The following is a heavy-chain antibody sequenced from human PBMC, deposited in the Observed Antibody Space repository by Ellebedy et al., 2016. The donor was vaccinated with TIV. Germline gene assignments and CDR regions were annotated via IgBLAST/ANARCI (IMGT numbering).Heavy chain of an antibody. Sequence: GESLKISCAASRFSFSSYWMSWVRQSPGKGLEWVANINQDGSEKYYVDSVKGRFTISRDSAKNSLYLQMNSLRADDAAMYYCATDGSYGDYLSPTHAFEIWGQGTMLIVSS. CDR1: RFSFSSYW. V-gene: IGHV3-7*01. CDR2: INQDGSEK. CDR3: ATDGSYGDYLSPTHAFEI. J-gene: IGHJ3*02. D-gene: IGHD1-26*01.